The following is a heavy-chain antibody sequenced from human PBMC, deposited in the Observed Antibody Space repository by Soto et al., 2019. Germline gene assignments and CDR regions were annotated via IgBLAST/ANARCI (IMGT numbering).Heavy chain of an antibody. V-gene: IGHV3-21*01. Sequence: EVQLVESGGGLVKPGGSLRLSCAASGFTFSSYSMNWVPQAPGKGLEWVSSISSSSSYIYYADSVKGRFTLPREKAKNSLILQMNSLRGEDTAVYYCARPADYYASRGYYGYWDQGTLVPVSS. D-gene: IGHD3-22*01. CDR3: ARPADYYASRGYYGY. J-gene: IGHJ4*02. CDR1: GFTFSSYS. CDR2: ISSSSSYI.